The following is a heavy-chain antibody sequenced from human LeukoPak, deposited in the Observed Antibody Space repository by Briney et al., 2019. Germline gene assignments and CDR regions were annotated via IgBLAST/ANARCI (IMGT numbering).Heavy chain of an antibody. J-gene: IGHJ4*02. CDR2: ISAYNADT. CDR1: GYTFTSYG. V-gene: IGHV1-18*01. CDR3: ARGSYYDY. Sequence: ASVKVSCKTSGYTFTSYGISWVRQAPGQGLEWMGWISAYNADTNFAQKSQGRVTMTIDASTTTAYMELRSLRSDDTAVYYCARGSYYDYWGQGTLVTVSS. D-gene: IGHD3-10*01.